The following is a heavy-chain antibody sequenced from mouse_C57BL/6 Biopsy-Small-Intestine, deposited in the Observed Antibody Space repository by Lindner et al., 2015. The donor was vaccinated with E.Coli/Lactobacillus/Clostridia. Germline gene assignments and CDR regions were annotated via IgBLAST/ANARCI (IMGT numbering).Heavy chain of an antibody. J-gene: IGHJ1*01. CDR1: GGTFSSYA. CDR2: FIPLFGSP. CDR3: GSSYGSGRSGVDV. V-gene: IGHV1-81*01. Sequence: SVKVSCKTSGGTFSSYAITWVRQAPGQGLEWLGGFIPLFGSPNYAQKFQGRVTITADASTRTAYMELSSLRSDDTAVYFCGSSYGSGRSGVDVWGQGTKVTVSS. D-gene: IGHD2-2*01.